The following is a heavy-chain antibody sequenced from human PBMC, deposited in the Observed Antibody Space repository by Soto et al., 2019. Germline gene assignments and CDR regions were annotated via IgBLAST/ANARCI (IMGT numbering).Heavy chain of an antibody. CDR3: ARDGVGATVLDAFDI. Sequence: SVKVSCKASGGTFSGYAISWVRQAPGQGLEWMGGIIPIFGTANYAQKFQGRVTITADESTSTAYMELSSLRSEDTAVYYCARDGVGATVLDAFDIWGQGTMVTVSS. CDR1: GGTFSGYA. D-gene: IGHD1-26*01. V-gene: IGHV1-69*13. J-gene: IGHJ3*02. CDR2: IIPIFGTA.